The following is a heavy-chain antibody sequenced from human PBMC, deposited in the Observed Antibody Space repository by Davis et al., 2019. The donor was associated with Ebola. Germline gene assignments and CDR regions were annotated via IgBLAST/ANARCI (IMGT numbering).Heavy chain of an antibody. V-gene: IGHV3-7*01. CDR2: IKQDGSEK. CDR3: ARGIWVTRPSNHFDY. CDR1: GFTFSSYW. Sequence: GESLKISCAASGFTFSSYWMSWVRQAPGKGLEWVANIKQDGSEKYYVDSVKGRFTISRDNAKNSLYLQMNSLRDEDTAVYYCARGIWVTRPSNHFDYWGQGTLVTVSS. J-gene: IGHJ4*02. D-gene: IGHD4-17*01.